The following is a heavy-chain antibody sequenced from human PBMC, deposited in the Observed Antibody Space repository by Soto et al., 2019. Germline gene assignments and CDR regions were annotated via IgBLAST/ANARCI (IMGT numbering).Heavy chain of an antibody. CDR3: ARDGSQTVLIWFREFPYYFDY. D-gene: IGHD3-10*01. Sequence: PGGSLRLSCAASGFTFSSYAMHWVRQAPGKGLEWVAVISYDGSNRYYADSVKGRFTISRDNSKNTLYLQMNSLRAEDTAVYYCARDGSQTVLIWFREFPYYFDYWGQGTLVTVSS. J-gene: IGHJ4*02. CDR1: GFTFSSYA. V-gene: IGHV3-30-3*01. CDR2: ISYDGSNR.